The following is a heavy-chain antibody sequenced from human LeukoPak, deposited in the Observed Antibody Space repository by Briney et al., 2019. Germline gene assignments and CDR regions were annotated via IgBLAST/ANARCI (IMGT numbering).Heavy chain of an antibody. CDR2: INPTTGDT. CDR3: ARYGFSAVRQGGWHAFDI. J-gene: IGHJ3*02. D-gene: IGHD2-15*01. CDR1: GYTFTSYY. Sequence: GASVTVSCKASGYTFTSYYMHWVRQAPGQGLEWMGIINPTTGDTTYAQKFQGRLTMTRDMSTSTVYMELSSLTSEDTAVFYCARYGFSAVRQGGWHAFDIWGQGTVVTVSS. V-gene: IGHV1-46*01.